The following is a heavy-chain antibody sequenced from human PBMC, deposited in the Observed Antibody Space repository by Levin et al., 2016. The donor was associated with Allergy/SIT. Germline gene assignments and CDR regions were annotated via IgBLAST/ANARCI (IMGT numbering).Heavy chain of an antibody. CDR1: GFTVSSNY. CDR2: IYSGGST. V-gene: IGHV3-53*04. J-gene: IGHJ3*02. Sequence: GESLKISCAASGFTVSSNYMSWVRQAPGKGLEWVSVIYSGGSTYYADSVKGRFTISRHNSKNTLYLQMNSLRAEDTAVYYCARWRGDAFDIWGQGTMVTVSS. CDR3: ARWRGDAFDI. D-gene: IGHD3-16*01.